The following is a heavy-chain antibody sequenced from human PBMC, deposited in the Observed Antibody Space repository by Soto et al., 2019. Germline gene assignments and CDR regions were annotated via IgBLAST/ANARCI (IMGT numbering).Heavy chain of an antibody. CDR2: ISAYNGNT. J-gene: IGHJ4*02. Sequence: QIQLVQSGAAVKKPGASVKVSCKASGYTFSSYHITWVRQAPGQGLEWMGWISAYNGNTNYAQNLQGRVTMTTDPSTSTAYMELRSLRSDDTAVYYCARDLPPVDYWGQGTLVTVSS. V-gene: IGHV1-18*01. CDR1: GYTFSSYH. CDR3: ARDLPPVDY.